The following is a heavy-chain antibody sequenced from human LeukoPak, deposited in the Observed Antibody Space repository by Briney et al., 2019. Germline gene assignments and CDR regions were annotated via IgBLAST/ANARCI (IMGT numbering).Heavy chain of an antibody. D-gene: IGHD3-3*01. J-gene: IGHJ4*02. CDR2: ISGSGGST. CDR3: AKSGYLRIFGVVDY. V-gene: IGHV3-23*01. Sequence: QPGGSLRLSCAASGFTFSSYAMSWVRQAPGKGLEWVSAISGSGGSTYYADSVKGRFTISRDNSKNTLYLQMNSLRAEDTAVYYRAKSGYLRIFGVVDYWGQGTLVTVSS. CDR1: GFTFSSYA.